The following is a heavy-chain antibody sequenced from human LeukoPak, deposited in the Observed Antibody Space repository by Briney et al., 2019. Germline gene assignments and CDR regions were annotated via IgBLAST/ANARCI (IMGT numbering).Heavy chain of an antibody. J-gene: IGHJ4*02. V-gene: IGHV1-2*02. CDR3: AREYYDFWSGYYIDY. D-gene: IGHD3-3*01. Sequence: ASVKVSCKASGYTFTGYYMHWVRQAPGQGLEWMGWINPNSGGTNYAQKFQGRVTMTRDTSISTAYMELSRLRSDDTAVYYCAREYYDFWSGYYIDYRGQGTLVTVSS. CDR1: GYTFTGYY. CDR2: INPNSGGT.